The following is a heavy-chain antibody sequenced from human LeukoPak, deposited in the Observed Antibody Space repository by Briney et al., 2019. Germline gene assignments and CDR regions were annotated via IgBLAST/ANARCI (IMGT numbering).Heavy chain of an antibody. V-gene: IGHV4-34*01. CDR3: ARSRIVGATTPLIY. CDR1: GGSFSGYY. D-gene: IGHD1-26*01. Sequence: SETLSLTCAVYGGSFSGYYWSWIRQPPGNGLEWIGEINHSGSTNYNPSLKSRVTISVDTSKNQFSLKLSSVTAADTAVYYCARSRIVGATTPLIYWGQGALVTVSS. J-gene: IGHJ4*02. CDR2: INHSGST.